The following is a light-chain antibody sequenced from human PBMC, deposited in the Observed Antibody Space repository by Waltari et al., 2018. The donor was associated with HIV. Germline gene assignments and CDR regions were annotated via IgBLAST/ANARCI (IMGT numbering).Light chain of an antibody. CDR2: GNS. CDR3: QSYDSSLSWV. J-gene: IGLJ3*02. CDR1: SSNIGAGYD. V-gene: IGLV1-40*01. Sequence: QSVLTQPPSVSGAPGQRVTISCTGSSSNIGAGYDVHWYQQLPGTAPKLLIYGNSNRPSGVPDRFSGSKSRTSASLAITGLQAEDEADYYCQSYDSSLSWVFGGGTKLTVL.